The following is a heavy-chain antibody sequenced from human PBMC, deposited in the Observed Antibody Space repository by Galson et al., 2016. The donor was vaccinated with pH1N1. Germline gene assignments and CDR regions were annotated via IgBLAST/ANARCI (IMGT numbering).Heavy chain of an antibody. J-gene: IGHJ4*02. CDR2: INSKTGRT. D-gene: IGHD1-26*01. Sequence: VKVSCKASGYTFTDYYIHWVRQAPGQGLEWMGRINSKTGRTDYAQSFQGRVTMTRDTSIRAAYMDLNRLRSDDTAVYYCARAPMGSTLYYCDYWGQGTLVTVSS. CDR3: ARAPMGSTLYYCDY. V-gene: IGHV1-2*06. CDR1: GYTFTDYY.